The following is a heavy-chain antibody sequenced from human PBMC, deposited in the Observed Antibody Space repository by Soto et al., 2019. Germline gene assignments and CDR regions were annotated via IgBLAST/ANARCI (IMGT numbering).Heavy chain of an antibody. Sequence: PGGSLRLSCVASGFTFSSYWMSWVRQAPGKGPEWVANIKQDGSEKYYVDSVKGRFTISRDNAKSSLYLQMNSLKAEDTAVYYCARAHVVAATLFGYWGQGTLVTVSS. J-gene: IGHJ4*02. V-gene: IGHV3-7*04. CDR1: GFTFSSYW. CDR2: IKQDGSEK. D-gene: IGHD2-15*01. CDR3: ARAHVVAATLFGY.